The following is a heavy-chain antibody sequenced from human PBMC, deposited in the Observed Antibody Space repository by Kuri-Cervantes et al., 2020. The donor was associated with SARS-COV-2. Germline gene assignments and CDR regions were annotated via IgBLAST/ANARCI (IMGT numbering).Heavy chain of an antibody. CDR2: IWYGGSNK. V-gene: IGHV3-33*08. D-gene: IGHD3-3*01. J-gene: IGHJ4*02. CDR1: GFTFSSYG. Sequence: GESLKISCAASGFTFSSYGMHWVRQAPGKGLEWVAVIWYGGSNKYYADSVKGRFTISRDNSKNTLYLQMNSLRAEDTAVYYCARAYDFWSGYYPHWGQGTLVTVSS. CDR3: ARAYDFWSGYYPH.